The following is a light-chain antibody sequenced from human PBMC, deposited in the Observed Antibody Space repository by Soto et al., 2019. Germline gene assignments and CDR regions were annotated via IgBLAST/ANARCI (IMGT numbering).Light chain of an antibody. CDR3: NSYTTSGNYV. Sequence: QSVLTQPASVSGSPGQSITISCTGTSSDVGDYNYVSWYQQHPDKAPKVMIYDVSNRPSGVSNRFSGSKSGNTASLTISGLQAEDEADYYCNSYTTSGNYVFGTGTKLTVL. J-gene: IGLJ1*01. CDR2: DVS. V-gene: IGLV2-14*01. CDR1: SSDVGDYNY.